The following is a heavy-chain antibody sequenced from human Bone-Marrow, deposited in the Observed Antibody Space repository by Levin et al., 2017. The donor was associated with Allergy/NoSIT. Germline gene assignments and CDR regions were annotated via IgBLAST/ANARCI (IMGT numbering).Heavy chain of an antibody. V-gene: IGHV3-15*01. CDR3: FTTMYVGKDDVPPYFHV. CDR2: IKSHDFGGTA. CDR1: GFDFRGAW. J-gene: IGHJ3*01. Sequence: GFDFRGAWMKWVRQAPGKGLEWVGRIKSHDFGGTADYSPPVRGRFIISRDDSKDTVYLQMTDLKTEDTGIYYCFTTMYVGKDDVPPYFHVWGQGTKVTVSS. D-gene: IGHD2-8*01.